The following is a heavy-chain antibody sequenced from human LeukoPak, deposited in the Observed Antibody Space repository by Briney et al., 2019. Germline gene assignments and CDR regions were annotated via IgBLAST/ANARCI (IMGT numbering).Heavy chain of an antibody. Sequence: GRSLRLSCAASGFTFSSYAMHWVRQAPGKGLEWVAVISYDGSNKYYADSVKGRFTISRDNSKNTLYLQMNSLRAEDTAVYHCATYYYDSSGYFQHWGQGTLVTVSS. CDR3: ATYYYDSSGYFQH. V-gene: IGHV3-30-3*01. J-gene: IGHJ1*01. CDR1: GFTFSSYA. CDR2: ISYDGSNK. D-gene: IGHD3-22*01.